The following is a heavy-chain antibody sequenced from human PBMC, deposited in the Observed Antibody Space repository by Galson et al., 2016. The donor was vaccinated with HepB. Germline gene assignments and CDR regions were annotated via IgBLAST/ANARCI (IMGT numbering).Heavy chain of an antibody. J-gene: IGHJ5*01. CDR1: GGSFSTHA. V-gene: IGHV1-69*06. D-gene: IGHD3-10*01. CDR3: ARSHGAGNSDGRGSHPTIHEFDS. Sequence: SVKVSCKASGGSFSTHAISWVRQAPGQGLEWMGVVIPFFGTSNYAEMFRGRVTITADKSTTKAYTKMSRLTSVDTAVYFCARSHGAGNSDGRGSHPTIHEFDSWGQGTLVTVSS. CDR2: VIPFFGTS.